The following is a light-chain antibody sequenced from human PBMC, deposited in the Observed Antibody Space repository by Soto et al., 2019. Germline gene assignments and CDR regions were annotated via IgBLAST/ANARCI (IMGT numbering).Light chain of an antibody. Sequence: DIQMTQSPSTLSASVGDRVTITCRASQTISNWLAWYQQKPGKAPKLLIYDASSLESGVQSRFSGSGSGTEFTLTIRSLQPEDFASYYCIQDYGDSWTFGQGTKVDIK. V-gene: IGKV1-5*01. J-gene: IGKJ1*01. CDR3: IQDYGDSWT. CDR2: DAS. CDR1: QTISNW.